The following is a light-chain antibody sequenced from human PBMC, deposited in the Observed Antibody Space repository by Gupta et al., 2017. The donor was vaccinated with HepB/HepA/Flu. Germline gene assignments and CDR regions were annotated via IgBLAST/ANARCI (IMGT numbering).Light chain of an antibody. V-gene: IGKV1-9*01. CDR2: SAT. CDR3: QQFDTSPLN. J-gene: IGKJ5*01. Sequence: DILSPKSPSLLSASVGDRVTITCRASQGVRIYLAWYQQKPGKAPKLLISSATSLQNGVPARFSGSGSGTEFTLTISRLQPDDFAMYYCQQFDTSPLNFGPGTQVEI. CDR1: QGVRIY.